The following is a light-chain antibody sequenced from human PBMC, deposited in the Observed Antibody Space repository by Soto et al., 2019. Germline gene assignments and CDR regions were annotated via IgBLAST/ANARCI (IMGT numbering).Light chain of an antibody. CDR1: SSDSGIYDL. J-gene: IGLJ2*01. V-gene: IGLV2-23*03. CDR3: CSYAGNRTFV. CDR2: EGS. Sequence: QSVLTQPASVSGSPGQSITISCTATSSDSGIYDLVSWYQQHPGKAPKVIIFEGSKRPSGVSNRFSGSTSGNTASLTISGLQAEDEADYHCCSYAGNRTFVFGGGTKLTVL.